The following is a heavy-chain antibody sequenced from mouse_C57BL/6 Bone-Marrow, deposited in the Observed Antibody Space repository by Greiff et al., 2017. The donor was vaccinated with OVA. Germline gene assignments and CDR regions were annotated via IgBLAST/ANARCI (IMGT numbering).Heavy chain of an antibody. J-gene: IGHJ3*01. CDR1: GYTFTSYW. CDR2: IYPGSGST. D-gene: IGHD2-4*01. Sequence: QVQLQQPGAELVKPGASVKMSCKASGYTFTSYWITWVKQRPGQGLEWIGDIYPGSGSTNYTEKFKSKATLTVDTSSSTAYMQLSSLTSEDSAVXDCARLYYDYDGFAYWGQGTLVTVSA. V-gene: IGHV1-55*01. CDR3: ARLYYDYDGFAY.